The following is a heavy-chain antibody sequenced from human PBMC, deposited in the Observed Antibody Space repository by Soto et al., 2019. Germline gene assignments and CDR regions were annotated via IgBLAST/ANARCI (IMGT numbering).Heavy chain of an antibody. J-gene: IGHJ4*02. CDR2: IYWDDDK. Sequence: SGPTLVNPTHTLTLTCTFSGFSLRTSGVGVGWIRQPPGKALEWLALIYWDDDKRDSPSLKSRLTITKDTSKNQVVLTMANIDPVDTATYYCAHSPMGYCLDYGGQGTLVTVSS. CDR3: AHSPMGYCLDY. V-gene: IGHV2-5*02. CDR1: GFSLRTSGVG. D-gene: IGHD3-16*01.